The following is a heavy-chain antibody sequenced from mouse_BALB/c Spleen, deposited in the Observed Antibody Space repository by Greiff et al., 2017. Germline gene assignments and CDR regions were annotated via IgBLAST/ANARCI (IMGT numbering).Heavy chain of an antibody. CDR3: VRHLFFDY. V-gene: IGHV10-1*02. Sequence: GGGLVQPKGSLKLSCAASGFTFNTYAMNWVRQAPGKGLEWVARIRSKSNNYATYYADSVKDRFTISRDDSQSMLYLQMNNLKNEDTAMYYCVRHLFFDYWGQGTTLTVSS. J-gene: IGHJ2*01. CDR2: IRSKSNNYAT. D-gene: IGHD5-1*01. CDR1: GFTFNTYA.